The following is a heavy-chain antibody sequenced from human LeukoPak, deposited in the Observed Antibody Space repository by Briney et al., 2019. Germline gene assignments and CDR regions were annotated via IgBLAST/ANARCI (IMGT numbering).Heavy chain of an antibody. V-gene: IGHV3-30*02. D-gene: IGHD4-17*01. CDR1: GFTFSSYA. J-gene: IGHJ4*02. CDR3: AKDDGPYGDYLDY. CDR2: IRYDGSNK. Sequence: GGSLRLSCAASGFTFSSYAMHWVRQAPGKGLEWVAFIRYDGSNKYCADSVKGRFTISRDNSKNTLYLQMNSLRAEDTAVYYCAKDDGPYGDYLDYWGQGTLVTVSS.